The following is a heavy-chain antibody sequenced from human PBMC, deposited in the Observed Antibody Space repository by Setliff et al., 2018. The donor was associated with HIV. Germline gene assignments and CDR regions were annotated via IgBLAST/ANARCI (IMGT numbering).Heavy chain of an antibody. J-gene: IGHJ3*02. D-gene: IGHD6-19*01. V-gene: IGHV7-4-1*02. CDR1: GYTFTSYA. CDR2: INTNTGNP. CDR3: ARGKYPQWLVTSDAFDI. Sequence: ASVKVSCKASGYTFTSYAMNWVRQAPGQGLEWMGWINTNTGNPTYAQGFTGRFVFSLDTSVSTAYLQISSLKAEDTAAYYCARGKYPQWLVTSDAFDIWGQGTMVTVSS.